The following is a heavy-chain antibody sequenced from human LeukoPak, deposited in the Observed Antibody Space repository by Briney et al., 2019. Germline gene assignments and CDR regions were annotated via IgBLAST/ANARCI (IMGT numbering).Heavy chain of an antibody. CDR3: AKDIIVGYSSGLDY. J-gene: IGHJ4*02. V-gene: IGHV3-30*02. CDR2: IRYDGSNK. CDR1: GFTFSSYG. Sequence: GGSLRLSCAASGFTFSSYGMHWVRQAPGKGLEWVAFIRYDGSNKYYADSVKGRFTISRDNSKNTLYLQMNSLRAEDTAVYYCAKDIIVGYSSGLDYWGQGTLVTVSS. D-gene: IGHD6-19*01.